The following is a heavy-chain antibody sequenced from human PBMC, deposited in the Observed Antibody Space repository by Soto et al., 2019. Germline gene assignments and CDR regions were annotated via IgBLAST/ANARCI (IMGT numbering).Heavy chain of an antibody. CDR1: GYTFTSYD. D-gene: IGHD4-17*01. J-gene: IGHJ6*02. CDR2: MNPNSGNT. Sequence: GASVKVSCKASGYTFTSYDINWVRQATGQGLEWMGWMNPNSGNTGYAQKFQGRVTMTRDTSMSTAYMELSSLRSEDTAVYYCASPLRIPYYYYYYGMDVWGQGTTVTVSS. V-gene: IGHV1-8*01. CDR3: ASPLRIPYYYYYYGMDV.